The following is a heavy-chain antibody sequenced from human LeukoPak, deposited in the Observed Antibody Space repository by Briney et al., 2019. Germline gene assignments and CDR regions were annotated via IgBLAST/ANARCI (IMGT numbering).Heavy chain of an antibody. D-gene: IGHD5-24*01. CDR2: IDPSDSYT. CDR3: ARHLDVEMATNDAFDI. V-gene: IGHV5-10-1*01. J-gene: IGHJ3*02. Sequence: GESLKISCKGSGYSFTSYWISWVRQMPEKGLEWMGRIDPSDSYTNYSPSFQGHVTISADKSISTAYLQWSSLKASDTAMYYCARHLDVEMATNDAFDIWGQGTMVTVSS. CDR1: GYSFTSYW.